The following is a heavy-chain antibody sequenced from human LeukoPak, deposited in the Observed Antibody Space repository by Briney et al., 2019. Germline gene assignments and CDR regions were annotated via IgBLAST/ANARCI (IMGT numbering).Heavy chain of an antibody. CDR3: ATRATGVLLDY. V-gene: IGHV3-30-3*01. D-gene: IGHD4-23*01. CDR1: GFTFSSYA. CDR2: ISYDGSNK. J-gene: IGHJ4*02. Sequence: GGSLRLSCAASGFTFSSYAMHWVRPAPGKGLEWVAVISYDGSNKYYADSVKGRFTISRDNSKNTLYLQMNSLRAEDTAVYYCATRATGVLLDYWGQGTLVTVSS.